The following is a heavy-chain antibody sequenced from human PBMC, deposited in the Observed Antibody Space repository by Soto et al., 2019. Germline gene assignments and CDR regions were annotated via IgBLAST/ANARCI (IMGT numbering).Heavy chain of an antibody. CDR1: GYTFTSYY. J-gene: IGHJ4*02. V-gene: IGHV1-46*01. Sequence: ASVQVSCKASGYTFTSYYMHWVRQAPGQGLEWMGIINPSGGSTSYAQKFQGRVTMTRDPSTSTVYMERNSLRSEDTAVYYCAGDYYDSSGPVDYWGQGSLVTVSS. CDR3: AGDYYDSSGPVDY. CDR2: INPSGGST. D-gene: IGHD3-22*01.